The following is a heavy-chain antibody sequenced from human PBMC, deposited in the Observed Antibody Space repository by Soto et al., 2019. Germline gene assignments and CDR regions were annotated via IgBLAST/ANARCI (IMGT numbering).Heavy chain of an antibody. CDR3: ARVTYDYGDYVGYFDY. CDR1: GYSISSGYY. J-gene: IGHJ4*02. Sequence: SETLCLTCAVSGYSISSGYYWGWIRQPPGKGLEWIGSIYHSGSTYYNPSLKSRVTISVDTSKNQFSLKLSSVTAADTAVYYCARVTYDYGDYVGYFDYWGQGTLVTVSS. V-gene: IGHV4-38-2*01. CDR2: IYHSGST. D-gene: IGHD4-17*01.